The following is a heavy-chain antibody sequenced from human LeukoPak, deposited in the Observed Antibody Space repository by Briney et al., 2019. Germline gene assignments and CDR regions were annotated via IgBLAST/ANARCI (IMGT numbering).Heavy chain of an antibody. CDR3: ARHPGQQLVRRGAFDI. CDR2: IYYSGST. D-gene: IGHD6-13*01. J-gene: IGHJ3*02. V-gene: IGHV4-59*08. Sequence: PSETLSLTCTVSGGSISSYYWSWIRQPPGKGLEWIGYIYYSGSTNYNPSLKSRVTISVDTSKNQFPLKLSSVTAADTAVYYCARHPGQQLVRRGAFDIWGQGTMVTVSS. CDR1: GGSISSYY.